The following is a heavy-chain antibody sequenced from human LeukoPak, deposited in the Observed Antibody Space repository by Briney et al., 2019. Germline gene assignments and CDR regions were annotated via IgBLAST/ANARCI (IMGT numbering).Heavy chain of an antibody. Sequence: SETLSLTCTVSGVSISGNYWSWIRQPPGKGLEWIGYILYTGSTNYNPSLQSRVTMLLDTSKNQFSLKLSSVSAADTAVYYCARVVSHGYSDHWGQGALVTVSS. CDR3: ARVVSHGYSDH. V-gene: IGHV4-59*01. J-gene: IGHJ4*02. D-gene: IGHD4-17*01. CDR2: ILYTGST. CDR1: GVSISGNY.